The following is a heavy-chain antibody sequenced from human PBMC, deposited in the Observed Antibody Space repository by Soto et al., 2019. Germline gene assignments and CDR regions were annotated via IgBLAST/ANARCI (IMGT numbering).Heavy chain of an antibody. V-gene: IGHV1-18*01. CDR2: ISAYNGNT. Sequence: EASVKVSCKASGYTFTSYGISWVRQAPGQGLEWMGWISAYNGNTNYAQKLQGRVTMTTDTSTSTAYMELRSLRSDDTAVYYSARDRVADYSDAFDIWGQGTMVTVSS. CDR3: ARDRVADYSDAFDI. D-gene: IGHD2-15*01. J-gene: IGHJ3*02. CDR1: GYTFTSYG.